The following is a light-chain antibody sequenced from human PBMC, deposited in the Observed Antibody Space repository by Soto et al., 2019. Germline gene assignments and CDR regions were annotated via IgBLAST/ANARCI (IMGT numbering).Light chain of an antibody. V-gene: IGKV3-20*01. CDR3: QQYGSSPPLT. J-gene: IGKJ4*01. CDR1: QSVSSSY. CDR2: GAS. Sequence: EIVLTQSPGTLSLSPGEGATLSCRASQSVSSSYLAWYQQRPDQAPRLLIYGASNRATGIPDRFSGSGSGTDFTLTISSLEPEDFAGYYCQQYGSSPPLTFGGGTKVEIK.